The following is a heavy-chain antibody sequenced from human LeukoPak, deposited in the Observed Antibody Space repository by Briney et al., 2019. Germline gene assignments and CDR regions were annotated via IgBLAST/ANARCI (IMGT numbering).Heavy chain of an antibody. Sequence: SETLSLTCTVSGGSLSSYYWSWIRQPPGKGLEWIGYIYYSGSTNYNPSLKSRVTISVDTSKNQFSLKLSSVTAADTAVYYCARNRAPYYFDYWGQGTLVTVSS. CDR3: ARNRAPYYFDY. CDR1: GGSLSSYY. D-gene: IGHD1-14*01. J-gene: IGHJ4*02. V-gene: IGHV4-59*08. CDR2: IYYSGST.